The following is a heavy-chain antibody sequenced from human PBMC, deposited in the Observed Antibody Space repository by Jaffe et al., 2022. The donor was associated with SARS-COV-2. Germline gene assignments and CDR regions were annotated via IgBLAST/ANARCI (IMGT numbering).Heavy chain of an antibody. D-gene: IGHD6-19*01. Sequence: EVQLVESGGGLVQPGGSQRLSCAASGFTFSSYAMSWVRQAPGEGLEWVSTFTISGGSTYYADSVKGRFTISRDRSKNTLYLQMNSLRAEDTAVYYCAKGMDGIGWYFDYWGQGTRVTVSS. CDR3: AKGMDGIGWYFDY. CDR2: FTISGGST. CDR1: GFTFSSYA. V-gene: IGHV3-23*04. J-gene: IGHJ4*02.